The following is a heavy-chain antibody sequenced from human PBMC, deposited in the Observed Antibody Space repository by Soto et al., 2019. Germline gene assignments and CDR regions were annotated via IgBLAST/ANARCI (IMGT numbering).Heavy chain of an antibody. Sequence: QVQLVESGGGVVQPGRSLRLSWAASGFTFSSYGMHGVRQAPGKGLECVAVISYDGSNKDYADSVKGRFTISRDKSKKTLYLQMNSLRAEDTAVYDCSKEPSSGWYWAINWFDPWGQGTLVTVSS. CDR1: GFTFSSYG. CDR3: SKEPSSGWYWAINWFDP. V-gene: IGHV3-30*18. CDR2: ISYDGSNK. D-gene: IGHD6-19*01. J-gene: IGHJ5*02.